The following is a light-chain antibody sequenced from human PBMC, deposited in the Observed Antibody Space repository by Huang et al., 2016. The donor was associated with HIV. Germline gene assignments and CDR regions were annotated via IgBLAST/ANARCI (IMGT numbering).Light chain of an antibody. CDR2: GAS. Sequence: EIVLTQSPGTLSLSPGERATLSCRASQSVSNNYLAWYQQKPGQAPSLLIYGASRRATGVPDRFSGSGSGTDFTLIISRLEAEDFAVYFCQQYGRSPLTFGGGTKVEIK. J-gene: IGKJ4*01. V-gene: IGKV3-20*01. CDR3: QQYGRSPLT. CDR1: QSVSNNY.